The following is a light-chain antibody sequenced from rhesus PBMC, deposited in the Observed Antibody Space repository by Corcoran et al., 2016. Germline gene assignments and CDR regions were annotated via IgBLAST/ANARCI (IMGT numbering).Light chain of an antibody. CDR3: EQTLQPPFT. V-gene: IGKV2-78*01. CDR1: QSLLHSNGYTY. J-gene: IGKJ3*01. Sequence: DIVMTQTPLSLSVTPGEPASISCRSSQSLLHSNGYTYLHCYLQKPGQSPRLLISLVSNRASGVPDSVSGSGSGTDFTLKISRVEAEDVGVYYCEQTLQPPFTVGPGTKLDIK. CDR2: LVS.